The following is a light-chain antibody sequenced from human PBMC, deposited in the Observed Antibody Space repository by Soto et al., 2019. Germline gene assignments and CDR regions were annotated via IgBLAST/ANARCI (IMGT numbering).Light chain of an antibody. Sequence: EIVLTQSPGTLSLSPGERATLSCRASQSVSSNYLAWYQQKHGQAPRLLIYGASSRATGIPDRFSGSGSGTHFILTISRLEPEDFAVYYCQQYASTPSGTFGQGTKVEIK. CDR2: GAS. J-gene: IGKJ1*01. CDR3: QQYASTPSGT. V-gene: IGKV3-20*01. CDR1: QSVSSNY.